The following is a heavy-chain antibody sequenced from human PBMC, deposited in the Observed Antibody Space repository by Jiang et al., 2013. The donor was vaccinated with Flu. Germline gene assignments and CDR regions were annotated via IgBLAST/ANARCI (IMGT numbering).Heavy chain of an antibody. CDR2: ISGSGGST. D-gene: IGHD3-3*01. V-gene: IGHV3-23*01. J-gene: IGHJ4*02. CDR3: AKLGPDYDFWSGYLYYFDY. CDR1: FTFSSYA. Sequence: FTFSSYAMSWVRQAPGKGLEWVSAISGSGGSTYYADSVKGRFTISRDNSKNTLYLQMNSLRAEDTAVYYCAKLGPDYDFWSGYLYYFDYWGQGTLVTVSS.